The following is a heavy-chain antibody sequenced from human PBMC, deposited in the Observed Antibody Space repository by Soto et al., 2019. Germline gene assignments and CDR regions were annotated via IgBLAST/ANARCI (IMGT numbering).Heavy chain of an antibody. J-gene: IGHJ4*02. D-gene: IGHD2-8*02. CDR1: GFIYSSCA. V-gene: IGHV3-30*18. Sequence: QVQLVESWGGLVQPGRSLRLSCSASGFIYSSCAMHWVRQVPGKGLEWLAVVSHDGTLYPYADSVKGRFTISRDNSRKMLYLQMNILRPDDTAVYYCVKDRSDTWSFDYWGQGTLVTVSS. CDR2: VSHDGTLY. CDR3: VKDRSDTWSFDY.